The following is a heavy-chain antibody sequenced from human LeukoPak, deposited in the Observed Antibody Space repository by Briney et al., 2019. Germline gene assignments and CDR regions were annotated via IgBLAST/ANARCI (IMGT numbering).Heavy chain of an antibody. CDR1: GGTFSSYA. CDR2: IIPILGIA. V-gene: IGHV1-69*04. D-gene: IGHD5-18*01. Sequence: SVKVSCKASGGTFSSYAISWVRQAPGQGLEWMGRIIPILGIANYAQKFQGRVTITADKSTSTASMELSSLRSEDTAVYYCAREGYSYGYYYFDYWGQGTLVTVSS. CDR3: AREGYSYGYYYFDY. J-gene: IGHJ4*02.